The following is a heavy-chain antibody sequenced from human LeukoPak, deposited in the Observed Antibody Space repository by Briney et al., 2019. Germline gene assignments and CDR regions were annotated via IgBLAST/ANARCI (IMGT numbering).Heavy chain of an antibody. Sequence: GGSLRLSCAVSGFSFSGFWMSWSRQAPGKGLEWVANIKQDGSEKHYVDSVKGRFTISRDNTKNSLYLQMNSLRAEDTAVYYCARDVAGGKSGLNDYWGQGTLVTVSS. V-gene: IGHV3-7*03. D-gene: IGHD4-23*01. CDR2: IKQDGSEK. J-gene: IGHJ4*02. CDR3: ARDVAGGKSGLNDY. CDR1: GFSFSGFW.